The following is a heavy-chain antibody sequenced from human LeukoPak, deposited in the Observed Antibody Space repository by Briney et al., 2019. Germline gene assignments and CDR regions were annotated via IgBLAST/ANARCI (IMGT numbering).Heavy chain of an antibody. CDR3: ARDSTYWYDSGSSGPHYFDY. Sequence: GGSLRLSCAASGLTFSSYAMHWVRQAPGQGLDWVALISSAGSKTYHADSVKGRFSISRDNSKTTLYLKLNSLRAEDTSVYYCARDSTYWYDSGSSGPHYFDYWGQGTLVTVSS. V-gene: IGHV3-30*01. D-gene: IGHD3-10*01. J-gene: IGHJ4*02. CDR1: GLTFSSYA. CDR2: ISSAGSKT.